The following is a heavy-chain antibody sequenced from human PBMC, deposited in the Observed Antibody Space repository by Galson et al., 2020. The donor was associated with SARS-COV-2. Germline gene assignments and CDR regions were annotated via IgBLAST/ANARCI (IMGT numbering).Heavy chain of an antibody. CDR1: GFIFGDYG. V-gene: IGHV3-49*04. CDR2: IRSKAFSETT. CDR3: TRALMLDS. D-gene: IGHD2-8*01. J-gene: IGHJ4*02. Sequence: GESLKISCTGSGFIFGDYGVNWVRQAPGKGLEWVGFIRSKAFSETTQYAASVKGRFTFSRDDSKSIAYLQMNNLKIEDTAIYYCTRALMLDSWGRGILVTVSS.